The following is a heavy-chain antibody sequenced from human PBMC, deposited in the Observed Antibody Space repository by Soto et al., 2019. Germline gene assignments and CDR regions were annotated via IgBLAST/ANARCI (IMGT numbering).Heavy chain of an antibody. CDR3: ARSDGRY. CDR1: GGSXSSGGYY. J-gene: IGHJ4*02. V-gene: IGHV4-31*03. CDR2: NYYSGIT. Sequence: TLSLTCTVSGGSXSSGGYYWTWIRQHPGKGLEWIGYNYYSGITYYNPSLKSRVTISLDTSKNQFSLKLSSVTAADTVVYYCARSDGRYWGQGTLVTVSS.